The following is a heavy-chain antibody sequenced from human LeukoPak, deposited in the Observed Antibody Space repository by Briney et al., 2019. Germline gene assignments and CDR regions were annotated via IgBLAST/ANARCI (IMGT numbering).Heavy chain of an antibody. CDR1: GGSISSYY. V-gene: IGHV4-59*01. CDR3: ARVRYGYYYMEV. D-gene: IGHD1-1*01. CDR2: IYYSGST. Sequence: PSETLSLTCQVFGGSISSYYWSWIRQPPGKGLEWIGYIYYSGSTNYNPSLKSRVTISVDTSKNQFSLKLSSVTAADTAVYYCARVRYGYYYMEVWGKGTTVTVSS. J-gene: IGHJ6*03.